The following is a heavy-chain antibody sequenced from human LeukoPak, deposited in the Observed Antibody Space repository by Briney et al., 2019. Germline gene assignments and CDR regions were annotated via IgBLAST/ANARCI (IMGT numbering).Heavy chain of an antibody. CDR1: GFTFSSYR. CDR3: ARGQYGSGKDI. V-gene: IGHV3-48*04. CDR2: ISSSSSTI. D-gene: IGHD3-10*01. Sequence: PGGSLRLSCAASGFTFSSYRMNWVRQAPGKGLEWVSYISSSSSTIYYADSVKGRFTISRDNAKNSLNLQMNSLRAEDTAVYYCARGQYGSGKDIWGQGTMVTVSS. J-gene: IGHJ3*02.